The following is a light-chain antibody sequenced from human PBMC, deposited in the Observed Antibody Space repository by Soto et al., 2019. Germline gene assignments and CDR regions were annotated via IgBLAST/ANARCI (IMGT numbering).Light chain of an antibody. J-gene: IGKJ4*01. CDR3: QQYHNWPPGLT. CDR2: DTT. Sequence: EIVLTQSPATLASSPGEKVTLSCRASQNIKTHLAWYQQKPGQSPRLLIFDTTNRATDTPGRFSGTGSGTDFTLTISRLEPEDFAVYYCQQYHNWPPGLTFGGGTRVEIK. CDR1: QNIKTH. V-gene: IGKV3-11*01.